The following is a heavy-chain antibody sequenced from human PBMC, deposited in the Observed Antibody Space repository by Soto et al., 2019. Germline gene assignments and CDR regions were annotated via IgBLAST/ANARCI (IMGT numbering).Heavy chain of an antibody. CDR1: RASLSSSTYY. Sequence: SETLSLTCSVSRASLSSSTYYWSWIRQPPGRGLEWIGYIHYSGSTYYNPSLKSRVTISVDTSKNQFSLKLSSVTAADTAVYYCAREFQYCISTSCYLDAFDIWGQGTMVTVSS. CDR2: IHYSGST. CDR3: AREFQYCISTSCYLDAFDI. J-gene: IGHJ3*02. V-gene: IGHV4-30-4*08. D-gene: IGHD2-2*01.